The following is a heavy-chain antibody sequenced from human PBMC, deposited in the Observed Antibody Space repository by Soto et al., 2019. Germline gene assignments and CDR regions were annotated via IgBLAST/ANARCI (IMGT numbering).Heavy chain of an antibody. CDR2: ISSSSSYT. J-gene: IGHJ5*02. V-gene: IGHV3-11*06. D-gene: IGHD6-25*01. CDR3: AGQYSSANWFDP. Sequence: GGSLRLSCAASGFTFSDYYMSWIRQAPGKGLEWVSYISSSSSYTNYADSVKGRFTISRDNAKNSLYLQMNSLRAEDTAVYYCAGQYSSANWFDPWGQGTLVTVSS. CDR1: GFTFSDYY.